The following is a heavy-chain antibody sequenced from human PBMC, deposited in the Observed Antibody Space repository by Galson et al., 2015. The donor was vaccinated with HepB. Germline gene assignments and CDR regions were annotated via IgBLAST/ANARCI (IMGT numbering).Heavy chain of an antibody. J-gene: IGHJ6*02. CDR2: IQADGTT. CDR1: GLSVGDNY. D-gene: IGHD3-22*01. Sequence: SLRLSCAASGLSVGDNYMSWVRQAPGKGLVWVSIIQADGTTHYGDSVRGRFTISRDNYRHTVFLQMNNLRAEDRGLYYCVRDRASFSCHSSGFCGYYGMDVWGQGTTVTVSS. CDR3: VRDRASFSCHSSGFCGYYGMDV. V-gene: IGHV3-66*01.